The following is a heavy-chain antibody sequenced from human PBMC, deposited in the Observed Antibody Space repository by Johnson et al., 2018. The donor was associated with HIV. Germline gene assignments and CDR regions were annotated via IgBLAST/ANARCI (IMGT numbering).Heavy chain of an antibody. J-gene: IGHJ3*02. D-gene: IGHD3-9*01. CDR2: ISWNSGSI. CDR1: GFTFSSYA. Sequence: VQLVESGGGVVQPGRSLRLSCAASGFTFSSYAMHWVRQAPGKGLEWVSGISWNSGSIGYADSVKGRFTISRDNAKNSLYLQMNSLRAEDTAVYYCAKDGPVLRYFDWSDAFDIWGQGTMVTVSS. CDR3: AKDGPVLRYFDWSDAFDI. V-gene: IGHV3-9*01.